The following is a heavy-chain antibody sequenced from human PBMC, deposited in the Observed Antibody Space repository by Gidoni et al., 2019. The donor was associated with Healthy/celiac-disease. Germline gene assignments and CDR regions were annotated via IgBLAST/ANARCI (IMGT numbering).Heavy chain of an antibody. V-gene: IGHV4-31*03. J-gene: IGHJ4*02. CDR2: IYYSGST. Sequence: QVQLQESGPGLVKPSPTLSLTCTVSGGSLRSGGYYWSWIRQHPGKGLEWIGYIYYSGSTYYNPSLKSRVTISVDTSKNQFSLKLSSVTAADTAVYYCARDRYSSHAGPGAFDYWGQGTLVTVSS. CDR3: ARDRYSSHAGPGAFDY. D-gene: IGHD6-13*01. CDR1: GGSLRSGGYY.